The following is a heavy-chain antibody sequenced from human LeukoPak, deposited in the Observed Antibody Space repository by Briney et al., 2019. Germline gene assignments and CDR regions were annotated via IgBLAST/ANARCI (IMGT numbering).Heavy chain of an antibody. J-gene: IGHJ4*02. CDR1: GYTFTSYG. Sequence: ASVKVSCKASGYTFTSYGISWVRQAPGQGLEWMGWISAYNGNTNYAQKLQGRVTVTTDTSTSTAYMELRSLRSDDTAVYYCARDHLDIVVVPAAMYYWGQGTLVTVSS. CDR2: ISAYNGNT. D-gene: IGHD2-2*03. V-gene: IGHV1-18*01. CDR3: ARDHLDIVVVPAAMYY.